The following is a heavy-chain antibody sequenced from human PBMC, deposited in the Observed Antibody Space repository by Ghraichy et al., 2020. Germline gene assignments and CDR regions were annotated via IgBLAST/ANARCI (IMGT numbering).Heavy chain of an antibody. D-gene: IGHD6-13*01. J-gene: IGHJ4*02. CDR2: ISYDGSKT. CDR3: VRGRPRNSS. V-gene: IGHV3-30*03. CDR1: GFIFTTYG. Sequence: GGSLRLSCAASGFIFTTYGIHWVRQAPGKGLEWVAAISYDGSKTYYGDSVKGRFTIPRDNSKKTVSLQMNSLSAEDTAMYFCVRGRPRNSSWGQGTLVTVSS.